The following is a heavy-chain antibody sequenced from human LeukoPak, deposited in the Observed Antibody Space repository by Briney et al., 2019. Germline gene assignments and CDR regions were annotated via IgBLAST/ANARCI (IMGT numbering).Heavy chain of an antibody. CDR3: ARSSYYYDSSGLDY. CDR2: IIPILDIA. CDR1: GGTFSSYT. J-gene: IGHJ4*02. V-gene: IGHV1-69*02. D-gene: IGHD3-22*01. Sequence: GASVKVSCKASGGTFSSYTISWVRQAPGQGLEWMGRIIPILDIANYAQKFQGKVTITADKSTSTAYMELSSLRSGDTAVYYCARSSYYYDSSGLDYWGQGTLVTVSS.